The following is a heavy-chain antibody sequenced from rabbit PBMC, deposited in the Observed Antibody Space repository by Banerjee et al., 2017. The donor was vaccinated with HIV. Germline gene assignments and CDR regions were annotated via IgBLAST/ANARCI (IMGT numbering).Heavy chain of an antibody. D-gene: IGHD8-1*01. V-gene: IGHV1S40*01. CDR3: ARDTGTSFSTYGMDL. CDR2: VYAGSSGST. Sequence: QSLEESGGGLVKPGASLTLTCRASGFSFNSGYDMCWVRQAPGKGLEWIACVYAGSSGSTYSATWAKGRFTISKTSSTTVTLQMTSLTAADTATYFCARDTGTSFSTYGMDLWGPGTLHRL. J-gene: IGHJ6*01. CDR1: GFSFNSGYD.